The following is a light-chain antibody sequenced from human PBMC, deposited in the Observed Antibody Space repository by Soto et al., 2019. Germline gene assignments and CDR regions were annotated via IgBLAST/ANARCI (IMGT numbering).Light chain of an antibody. CDR3: QQYENYWT. Sequence: EIVLTQSPATLSLSPGERATLSCRASQSVSSYLAWYQQKPGQAPRLLIYDASNRATGIPARFSGSGSGTDFTLTISNLQPDDFATYYCQQYENYWTFGQGTKV. J-gene: IGKJ1*01. V-gene: IGKV3-11*01. CDR1: QSVSSY. CDR2: DAS.